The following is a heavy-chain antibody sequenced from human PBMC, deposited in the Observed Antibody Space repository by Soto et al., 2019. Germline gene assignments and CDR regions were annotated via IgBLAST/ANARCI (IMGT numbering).Heavy chain of an antibody. CDR3: ARLTVTTDWYFDL. V-gene: IGHV4-61*01. CDR2: IYYSGST. CDR1: GGSVSSGSYY. D-gene: IGHD4-17*01. J-gene: IGHJ2*01. Sequence: QVQLQESGPGLVKPSETLSLTCTVSGGSVSSGSYYWSWIRQPPGKGLEWIGYIYYSGSTNYNPSLKSRVTISVDTSKNQFSLKLSSVTAADTAVYYCARLTVTTDWYFDLWGRGTLVTVSS.